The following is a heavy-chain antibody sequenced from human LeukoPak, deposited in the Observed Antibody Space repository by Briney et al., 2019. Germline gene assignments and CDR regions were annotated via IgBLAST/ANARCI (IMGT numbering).Heavy chain of an antibody. Sequence: SETLSLTCAVYGGSFSGYYWSWTRQPPGKGLEWIGEINHSGSTNYNPSLKSRVTISVDTSKNQFSLKLSSVTAADTAVYYCARGSPYSSSWYYYYYYMDVWGKGTTVTVSS. V-gene: IGHV4-34*01. CDR2: INHSGST. CDR3: ARGSPYSSSWYYYYYYMDV. CDR1: GGSFSGYY. J-gene: IGHJ6*03. D-gene: IGHD6-13*01.